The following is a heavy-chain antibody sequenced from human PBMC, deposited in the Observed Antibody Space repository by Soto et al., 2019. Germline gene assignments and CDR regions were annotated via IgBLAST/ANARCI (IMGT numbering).Heavy chain of an antibody. Sequence: QLQLQESGSGLAKPSQTLSLTCAVSGGSISSGGYSWSWIRQPPGKGLEWIGYIYHSGSTYYNPSLKSRVTISVDRSKNQFSLELSSVTAADTAVYYCAGGPGVARNYWGQGTLVTVSS. CDR2: IYHSGST. J-gene: IGHJ4*02. CDR3: AGGPGVARNY. V-gene: IGHV4-30-2*01. D-gene: IGHD5-12*01. CDR1: GGSISSGGYS.